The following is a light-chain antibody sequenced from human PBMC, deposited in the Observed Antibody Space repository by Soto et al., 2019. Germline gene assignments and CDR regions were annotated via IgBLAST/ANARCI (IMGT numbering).Light chain of an antibody. Sequence: EIVMTQAPATLSVSRGERATLSCRASQSVSNNLAWYQQKPGQAPRLLIYGASTRATGIPARFGGSGSGTEFTLTISSLESKDFAVYYCQQYNNWPQAFGQGTRLEI. V-gene: IGKV3-15*01. CDR2: GAS. CDR1: QSVSNN. CDR3: QQYNNWPQA. J-gene: IGKJ5*01.